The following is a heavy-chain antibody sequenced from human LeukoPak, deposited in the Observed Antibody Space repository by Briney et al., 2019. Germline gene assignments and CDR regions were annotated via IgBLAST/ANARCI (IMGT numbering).Heavy chain of an antibody. J-gene: IGHJ4*02. CDR1: AFTITDHW. CDR2: MKSDERSA. D-gene: IGHD1-26*01. Sequence: GGFLRLSCVASAFTITDHWMYWVRQAPGRGLVWVSLMKSDERSAVYADSVKGRFTISRDNAKNTLYLQMNSLRVEDTAVYYCATVFKGSSLQDYWGRGTLVTVSS. V-gene: IGHV3-74*01. CDR3: ATVFKGSSLQDY.